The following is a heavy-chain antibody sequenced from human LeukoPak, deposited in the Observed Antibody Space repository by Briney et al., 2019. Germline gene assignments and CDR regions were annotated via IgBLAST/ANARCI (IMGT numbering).Heavy chain of an antibody. V-gene: IGHV4-39*01. CDR1: GGSISSSSYY. CDR2: IYFSGST. D-gene: IGHD3-10*01. Sequence: SETLSLTCTVSGGSISSSSYYWGWIRQPPGKGLEWIGSIYFSGSTYYNPSLKSRATISVDTSKNQFSLKLSSVTAADTAVYYCAAPSITMVRGAARGTFDYWGQGTLVTVSS. J-gene: IGHJ4*02. CDR3: AAPSITMVRGAARGTFDY.